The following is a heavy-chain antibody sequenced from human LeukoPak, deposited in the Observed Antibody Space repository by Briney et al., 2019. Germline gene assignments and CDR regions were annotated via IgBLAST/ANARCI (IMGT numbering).Heavy chain of an antibody. CDR1: GGSISSSSHY. Sequence: SETLSLTCTVSGGSISSSSHYWGWIRQPPGEGLEWIGVSTYYNPSLKDRVTISRDTSKNQFSLKLSSVTAADTAVYYCARDLQSDYDRKAGWFDPWGQGTLVTVSS. CDR3: ARDLQSDYDRKAGWFDP. J-gene: IGHJ5*02. D-gene: IGHD5-12*01. V-gene: IGHV4-39*02. CDR2: VST.